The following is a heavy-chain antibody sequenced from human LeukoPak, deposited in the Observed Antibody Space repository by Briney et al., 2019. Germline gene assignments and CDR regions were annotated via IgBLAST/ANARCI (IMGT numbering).Heavy chain of an antibody. CDR1: GFTFSSYS. CDR2: ISSSSSYI. Sequence: PGGSLRLSCAASGFTFSSYSMNWVRQAPGKGLEWVSSISSSSSYIYYADSVKGRFTISRDNAKNSLYLQMNSLRAEDTAVYYCARERGRFYSGYEPWGQGTLVTVSS. J-gene: IGHJ5*02. V-gene: IGHV3-21*01. CDR3: ARERGRFYSGYEP. D-gene: IGHD5-12*01.